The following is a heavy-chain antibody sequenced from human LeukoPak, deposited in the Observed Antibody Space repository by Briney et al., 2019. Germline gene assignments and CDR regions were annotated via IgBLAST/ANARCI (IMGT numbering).Heavy chain of an antibody. V-gene: IGHV3-53*01. CDR1: GLIVSINY. CDR3: ARIPKTTYFDY. D-gene: IGHD4-17*01. CDR2: IYSGGST. J-gene: IGHJ4*02. Sequence: GGSLRLSCAASGLIVSINYMSWVRQARGKGVEWVSVIYSGGSTDYADSVKGRFTISRDNSANTLLLEMNSLRAEDTAVYYCARIPKTTYFDYWGQGTLVTVSS.